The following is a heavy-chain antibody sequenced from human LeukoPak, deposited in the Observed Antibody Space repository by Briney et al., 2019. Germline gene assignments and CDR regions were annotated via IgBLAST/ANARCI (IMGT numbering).Heavy chain of an antibody. J-gene: IGHJ3*02. CDR2: IIPMFGTT. D-gene: IGHD3-22*01. V-gene: IGHV1-69*05. Sequence: SVTVSCKASVGTFSNYAISWLRQAPGQGLEWLGRIIPMFGTTNYAQNFQGRVTIATDESTSTAYMEVSSLRIEDTAVYYCASRSSGYLDAFDIWGQGTMVTVSS. CDR1: VGTFSNYA. CDR3: ASRSSGYLDAFDI.